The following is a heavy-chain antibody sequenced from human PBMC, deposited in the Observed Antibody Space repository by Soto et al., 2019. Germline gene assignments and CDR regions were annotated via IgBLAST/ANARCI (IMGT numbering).Heavy chain of an antibody. J-gene: IGHJ6*02. D-gene: IGHD3-16*01. V-gene: IGHV1-18*01. CDR1: GYTFTSYG. CDR3: ARSWVTGKGGMDV. CDR2: INGYTGNT. Sequence: QVQLVQSGGEVKKPGASVKVSCKASGYTFTSYGFSWVRQAPGQGLEWMGWINGYTGNTHYAQKFQGRITMTIDTSTSTPYTELWTLISDDTAVYYCARSWVTGKGGMDVWGQGTTVTVSS.